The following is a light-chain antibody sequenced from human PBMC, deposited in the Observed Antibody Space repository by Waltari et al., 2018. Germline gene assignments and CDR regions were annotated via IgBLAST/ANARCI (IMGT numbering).Light chain of an antibody. CDR3: QQDYSTRQT. V-gene: IGKV4-1*01. Sequence: DIVMTQSPDSLPVSLGERATIDCKSSHTILYTSNNKNYLAWYQHKPGQPPKLLIYWASTREYGVPDRFSGSGSGTDCRLIVSSLQAEDVALYYCQQDYSTRQTCGKGTKVEIE. CDR2: WAS. J-gene: IGKJ1*01. CDR1: HTILYTSNNKNY.